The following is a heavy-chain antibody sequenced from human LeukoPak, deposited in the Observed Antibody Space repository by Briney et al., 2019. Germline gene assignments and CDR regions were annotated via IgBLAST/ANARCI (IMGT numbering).Heavy chain of an antibody. Sequence: SETLSFTCAVYGGSFSGYYWSWIRQPPGKGLEWIGEINHSGSTNYNPSLKSRVTISVDTSKNQFSLKLSSVTAADTAVYYCARRRTGGRRIFDYWGQGTLVTVSS. CDR1: GGSFSGYY. J-gene: IGHJ4*02. CDR3: ARRRTGGRRIFDY. D-gene: IGHD3/OR15-3a*01. CDR2: INHSGST. V-gene: IGHV4-34*01.